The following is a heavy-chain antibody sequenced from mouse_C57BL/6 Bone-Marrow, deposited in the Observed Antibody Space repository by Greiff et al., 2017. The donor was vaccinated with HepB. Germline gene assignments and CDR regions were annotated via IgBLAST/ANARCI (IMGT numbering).Heavy chain of an antibody. CDR1: GFNIKDDY. Sequence: DVQLQESGAELVRPGASVKLSCTASGFNIKDDYMHWVKQRPEQGLEWIGWIDPENGDTEYASKFQGKATITADTSSNTAYLQLSSLTSEDTAVYYCTLYDGYYAWFAYWGQGTLVTVSA. D-gene: IGHD2-3*01. CDR2: IDPENGDT. V-gene: IGHV14-4*01. J-gene: IGHJ3*01. CDR3: TLYDGYYAWFAY.